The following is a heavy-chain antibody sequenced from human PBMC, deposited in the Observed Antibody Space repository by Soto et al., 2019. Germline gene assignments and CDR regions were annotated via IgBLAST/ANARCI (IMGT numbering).Heavy chain of an antibody. J-gene: IGHJ3*02. CDR3: AKDRGAIFGVVIHRFDI. V-gene: IGHV3-23*01. CDR1: GFTFSSYV. CDR2: ISGSGGTT. D-gene: IGHD3-3*01. Sequence: PGGSPRLSCAASGFTFSSYVMSWVRQAPGKGLEWVSTISGSGGTTYYTDSVKGRFTISRDNSKNTLYLQMNSLRAEDTALYYCAKDRGAIFGVVIHRFDIWGQGTMVTVSS.